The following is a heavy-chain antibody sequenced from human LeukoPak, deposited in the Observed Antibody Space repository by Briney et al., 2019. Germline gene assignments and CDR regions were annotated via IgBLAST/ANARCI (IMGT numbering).Heavy chain of an antibody. CDR1: GFTVSSNY. J-gene: IGHJ6*03. D-gene: IGHD3-10*01. V-gene: IGHV3-66*01. CDR3: ARTGTRGAIRGYYMDV. Sequence: PGGSLRLSCAASGFTVSSNYMSWVRQAPGKGLEWVSVIYSGGSTYYADSVKGRFTISRDNSKNTLYLQMNSLRAEDTAVYYCARTGTRGAIRGYYMDVWGKGTTVTISS. CDR2: IYSGGST.